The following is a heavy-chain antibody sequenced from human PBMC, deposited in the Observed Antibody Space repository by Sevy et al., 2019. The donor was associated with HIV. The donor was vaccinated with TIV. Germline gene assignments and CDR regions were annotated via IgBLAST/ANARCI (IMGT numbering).Heavy chain of an antibody. CDR2: IKQDGSDK. D-gene: IGHD3-10*01. J-gene: IGHJ4*02. CDR1: GITFSNSW. V-gene: IGHV3-7*01. CDR3: ARGQSEESVDRAIDF. Sequence: GGSLRLSCTASGITFSNSWMNWVRQAPGKGLEWVANIKQDGSDKNYVDSVKGRCTITRDNAKNSLYLEMSSLRAEDTAVYYCARGQSEESVDRAIDFWGQGTLVTVSS.